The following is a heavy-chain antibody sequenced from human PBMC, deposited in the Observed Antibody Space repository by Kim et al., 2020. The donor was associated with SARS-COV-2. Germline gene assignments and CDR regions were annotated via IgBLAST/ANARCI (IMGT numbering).Heavy chain of an antibody. CDR3: AAGTPFAGIWSAVGA. V-gene: IGHV1-69*13. D-gene: IGHD3-3*01. CDR2: LVPVFETA. CDR1: GSSFSNLA. J-gene: IGHJ5*02. Sequence: SVKVSCKASGSSFSNLAISWVRQAPGQGLEWVGGLVPVFETAHYAREFLGRVTISADASSTTAHMEIIALTSDDTAIYYCAAGTPFAGIWSAVGAWGQG.